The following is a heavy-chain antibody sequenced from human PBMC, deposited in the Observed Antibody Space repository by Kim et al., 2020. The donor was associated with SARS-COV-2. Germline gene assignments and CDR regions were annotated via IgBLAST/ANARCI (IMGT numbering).Heavy chain of an antibody. CDR3: ATNKGWFGP. J-gene: IGHJ5*02. CDR2: GET. Sequence: GETIYAQKCQGRVTMTEDTSTDTAYMELSSLRSEDTAVYYCATNKGWFGPWGQGTLVTVSS. V-gene: IGHV1-24*01.